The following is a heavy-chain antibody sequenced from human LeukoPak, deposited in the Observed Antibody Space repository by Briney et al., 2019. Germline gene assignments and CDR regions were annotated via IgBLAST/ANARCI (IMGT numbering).Heavy chain of an antibody. J-gene: IGHJ6*02. V-gene: IGHV3-7*05. D-gene: IGHD5-12*01. CDR3: GVAMDV. CDR1: GFTFSSYW. CDR2: IKQDGSEK. Sequence: QPGGSLRLSCAASGFTFSSYWMNWVRQAPGKGLEWVANIKQDGSEKYNVDSVKGRFTISRDNAKNSLYLQMSSLTAEDTAVYYCGVAMDVWGRGTTVTVSS.